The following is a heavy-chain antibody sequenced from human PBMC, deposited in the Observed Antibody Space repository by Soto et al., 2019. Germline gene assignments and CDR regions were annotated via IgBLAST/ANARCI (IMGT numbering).Heavy chain of an antibody. J-gene: IGHJ6*02. CDR1: GDSISSGGYY. CDR3: ARDSTVVVTAIPYYYYGMDV. CDR2: IYYSGST. Sequence: SETLSLTCTVSGDSISSGGYYWSWIRQHPGKGLEWIGYIYYSGSTYYNPSLKSRVTISVDTSKNQFSLKLSSVTAADTAVYYCARDSTVVVTAIPYYYYGMDVWGQGTTVTVSS. D-gene: IGHD2-21*02. V-gene: IGHV4-31*03.